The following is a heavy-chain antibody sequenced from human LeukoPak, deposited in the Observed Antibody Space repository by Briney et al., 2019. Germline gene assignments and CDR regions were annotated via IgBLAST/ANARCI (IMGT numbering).Heavy chain of an antibody. Sequence: GRSLRLSCAASGFTFDDYAMHWVRQAPGKGLEWVSGISWNSGSIGYADSVKGRFTISRDNAKNSLYLQMNSLGVDDTAVYYCTRGSYGDYDYWGQGSLVAVSS. D-gene: IGHD4-17*01. CDR3: TRGSYGDYDY. CDR2: ISWNSGSI. J-gene: IGHJ4*02. CDR1: GFTFDDYA. V-gene: IGHV3-9*01.